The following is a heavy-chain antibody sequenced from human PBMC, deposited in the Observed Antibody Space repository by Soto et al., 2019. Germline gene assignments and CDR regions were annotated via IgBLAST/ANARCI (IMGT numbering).Heavy chain of an antibody. J-gene: IGHJ6*02. CDR2: INYDGYS. V-gene: IGHV4-59*08. D-gene: IGHD3-10*01. CDR1: GGSITNYY. Sequence: QVQLQESGPGLVKPSETLSLTCTVSGGSITNYYCSWFRQPPGKGLEWIGYINYDGYSAYNLSLKRRVTLSMDESKTQSSLMLESVTATDTAVYYCARHGFGPIHGLVDVWGPGTTVIVSS. CDR3: ARHGFGPIHGLVDV.